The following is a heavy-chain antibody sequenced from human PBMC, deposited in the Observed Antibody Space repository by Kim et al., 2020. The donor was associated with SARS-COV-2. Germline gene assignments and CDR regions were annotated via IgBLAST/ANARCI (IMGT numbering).Heavy chain of an antibody. CDR3: ARVGSTGLLQTTYYYGSGSPRGPLGDIDP. CDR2: IYYSGST. V-gene: IGHV4-31*03. Sequence: SETLSLTCTVSGGSISSGGYYWSWIRQHPGKGLEWIGYIYYSGSTYYNPSLKSRVTISVDTSKNQFALKLSSVTAADTAVYYCARVGSTGLLQTTYYYGSGSPRGPLGDIDPWGQGTLVTVSS. CDR1: GGSISSGGYY. D-gene: IGHD3-10*01. J-gene: IGHJ5*02.